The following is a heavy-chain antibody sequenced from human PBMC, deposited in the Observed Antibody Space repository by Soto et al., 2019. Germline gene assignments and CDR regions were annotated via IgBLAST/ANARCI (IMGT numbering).Heavy chain of an antibody. J-gene: IGHJ3*01. CDR3: TRLCILRGAFDV. CDR2: INPRAGST. CDR1: GYTFTSNF. Sequence: QVQLVQSGAEVKKPGASVKVSCQASGYTFTSNFIHWVRQAPGQGLEWMGEINPRAGSTTYAQKLQGRLSETRDKSTNTVYKNLSILTSDDTAVYDGTRLCILRGAFDVWGQGTMVTGSS. V-gene: IGHV1-46*01.